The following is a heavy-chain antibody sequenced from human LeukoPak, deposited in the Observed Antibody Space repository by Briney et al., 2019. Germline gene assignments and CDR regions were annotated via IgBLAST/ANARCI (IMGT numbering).Heavy chain of an antibody. V-gene: IGHV3-7*05. Sequence: GGSLRLSCAASGFTFSSYWMNWVRQAPGKGLEWVANINQDGSEKYCVDSVKGRFTISRDNAKNSLYLQMNSLRAEDTAVYYCTTGKASSYHESWSGFYRWGAFDMWGQGTMVTVSS. CDR1: GFTFSSYW. J-gene: IGHJ3*02. CDR2: INQDGSEK. CDR3: TTGKASSYHESWSGFYRWGAFDM. D-gene: IGHD3-3*01.